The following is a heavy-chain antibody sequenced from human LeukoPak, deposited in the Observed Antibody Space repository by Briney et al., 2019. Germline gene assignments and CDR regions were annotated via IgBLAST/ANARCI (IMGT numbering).Heavy chain of an antibody. CDR3: ARSGGIAVAGLDY. V-gene: IGHV3-64*01. CDR1: GFTFSSYV. J-gene: IGHJ4*02. CDR2: ISSNGGST. Sequence: GGSLRLSCAASGFTFSSYVMSWVRQAPGKGLEYVSAISSNGGSTYYANSVKGRFTISRDNSKNTLYLQMGSLRAEDMAVYYCARSGGIAVAGLDYWGQGTLVTVSS. D-gene: IGHD6-19*01.